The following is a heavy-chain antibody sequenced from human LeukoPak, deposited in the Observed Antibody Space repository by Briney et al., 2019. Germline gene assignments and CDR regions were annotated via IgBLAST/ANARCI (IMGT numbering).Heavy chain of an antibody. CDR1: VFTFSSYS. CDR3: ARDSSIAVAGTGFDY. D-gene: IGHD6-19*01. Sequence: GGSLRLSCAASVFTFSSYSMNWVRQAPGKGLEWVSSISSSSSYIYYADSVKGRFTISRDNAKNSLYLQMNSLRAEDTAVYYCARDSSIAVAGTGFDYWGQGTLVTVSS. J-gene: IGHJ4*02. CDR2: ISSSSSYI. V-gene: IGHV3-21*01.